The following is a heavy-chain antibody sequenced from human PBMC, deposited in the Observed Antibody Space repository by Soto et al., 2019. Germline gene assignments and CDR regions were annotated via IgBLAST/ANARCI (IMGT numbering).Heavy chain of an antibody. CDR2: ISAHNGNT. V-gene: IGHV1-18*01. D-gene: IGHD1-1*01. CDR3: ARGRYGDY. Sequence: QVHLVQSGAEVKKPGASVKVSCKGSGYAFTTYGITWVRQAPGQGLEWMGWISAHNGNTNYAQKLQGRVTVTRDTCTRSVYMELRSLRFDDTAVSFCARGRYGDYWGQGALVTVSS. CDR1: GYAFTTYG. J-gene: IGHJ4*02.